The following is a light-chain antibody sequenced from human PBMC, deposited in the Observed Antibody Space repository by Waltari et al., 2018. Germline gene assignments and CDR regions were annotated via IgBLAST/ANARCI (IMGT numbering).Light chain of an antibody. CDR1: QTIRTTY. CDR2: GAF. V-gene: IGKV3-20*01. J-gene: IGKJ4*01. CDR3: QQYDVSPLT. Sequence: EIVLTQSPGTLSLSPGEGATLSCRTSQTIRTTYLAWYQQKPGQAPTLLLYGAFTRATGIPDRFTGSGSGTDFSLTISSLEPEDFATYYCQQYDVSPLTFGGGTKVEIK.